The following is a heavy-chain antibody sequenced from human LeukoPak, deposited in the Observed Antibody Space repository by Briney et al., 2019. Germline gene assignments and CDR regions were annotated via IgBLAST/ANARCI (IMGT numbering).Heavy chain of an antibody. D-gene: IGHD2-2*01. J-gene: IGHJ4*02. CDR1: GFTFSNSA. CDR2: ISGSGDHT. Sequence: RGSLGLSCAASGFTFSNSAMSWVRQAPGKGLEWVSVISGSGDHTYYADSVKGRFTISRDNSKNTLYLQMNSLRADDTAVYYCAKVSSSSCYGASDYWGEGKLDPVSS. V-gene: IGHV3-23*01. CDR3: AKVSSSSCYGASDY.